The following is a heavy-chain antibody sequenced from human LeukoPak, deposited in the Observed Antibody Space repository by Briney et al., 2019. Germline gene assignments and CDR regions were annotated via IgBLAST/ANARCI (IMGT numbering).Heavy chain of an antibody. Sequence: GGSLRLSCAASGFTFSTYWVHWVRQAPGKGLEWVSGMSGSGSSTYYADSVKGRFTISRDNSKNMLYLQMNSLRAEDTALYYCAKDLEAYYYADIDYWGQGTLVTVSS. D-gene: IGHD3-10*01. CDR1: GFTFSTYW. J-gene: IGHJ4*02. CDR2: MSGSGSST. V-gene: IGHV3-23*01. CDR3: AKDLEAYYYADIDY.